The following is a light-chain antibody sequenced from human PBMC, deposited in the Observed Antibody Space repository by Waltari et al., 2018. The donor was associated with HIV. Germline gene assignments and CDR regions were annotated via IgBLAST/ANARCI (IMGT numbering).Light chain of an antibody. Sequence: QSALTQPASVSGSPGQSITISCTGTSSDVGGHNYVSWYQQHPGKAPKLMIYEVSYRPSGVSNRFSGSKSGNTASLTISGLQAEDEADYYCSSYTSSSIVVFGGGTKLTVL. V-gene: IGLV2-14*01. CDR3: SSYTSSSIVV. CDR2: EVS. J-gene: IGLJ2*01. CDR1: SSDVGGHNY.